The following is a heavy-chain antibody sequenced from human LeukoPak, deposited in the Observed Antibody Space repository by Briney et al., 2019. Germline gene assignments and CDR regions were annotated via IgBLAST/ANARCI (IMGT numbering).Heavy chain of an antibody. CDR3: ARLSRLGGWFVSYYYMDV. CDR1: GYTFTGYY. CDR2: INPNSGNT. J-gene: IGHJ6*03. D-gene: IGHD3-10*01. Sequence: GASVKVSCKASGYTFTGYYMHWVRQAPGQGLEWMGWINPNSGNTGYAQKFQGRVTITRNTSISTAYMELSSLRSEDTAVYYCARLSRLGGWFVSYYYMDVWGKGTTVTVSS. V-gene: IGHV1-8*03.